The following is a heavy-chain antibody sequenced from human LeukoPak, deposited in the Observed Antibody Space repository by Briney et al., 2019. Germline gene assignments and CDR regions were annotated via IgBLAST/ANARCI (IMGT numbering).Heavy chain of an antibody. D-gene: IGHD4-23*01. CDR1: GFTFSNYW. Sequence: GGSLRLSCAASGFTFSNYWMHWVRQVPGKGLVWVSRINVGGRVKSYADSVKGRFTISRDNAKNTVSLQMNSLRAEDTAVYYCVRDLILVDTPGDDFDYWGQGALVTVSS. V-gene: IGHV3-74*01. CDR3: VRDLILVDTPGDDFDY. CDR2: INVGGRVK. J-gene: IGHJ4*02.